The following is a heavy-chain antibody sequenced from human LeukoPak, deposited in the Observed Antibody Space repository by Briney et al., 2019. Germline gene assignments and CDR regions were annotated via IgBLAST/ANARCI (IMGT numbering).Heavy chain of an antibody. CDR1: GYSISSGYY. Sequence: SETLPLTCTVSGYSISSGYYWGWIRQPPGKGLEWIGSIYHSGSTNYNPSLKSRVTISVDTSKNQFSLKLTSVSAADTAVYYCASITAAGYFQHWGQGTLVTVSS. D-gene: IGHD6-6*01. J-gene: IGHJ1*01. V-gene: IGHV4-38-2*02. CDR3: ASITAAGYFQH. CDR2: IYHSGST.